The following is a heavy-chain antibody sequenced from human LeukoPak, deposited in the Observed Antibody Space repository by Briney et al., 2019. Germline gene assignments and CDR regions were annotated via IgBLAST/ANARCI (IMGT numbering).Heavy chain of an antibody. J-gene: IGHJ4*02. CDR1: GFTVSSYY. CDR2: VYSGGKT. CDR3: CGFGPNPGDSSSWHPHTQPYFDY. D-gene: IGHD6-13*01. V-gene: IGHV3-66*01. Sequence: GGSLRLSCAVSGFTVSSYYMSWVRQAPGEGLEWVSVVYSGGKTNYADSVKGRFTISRDNSKNTLYLQMNSLRAEDTAVYYCCGFGPNPGDSSSWHPHTQPYFDYWGQGTLVTVSS.